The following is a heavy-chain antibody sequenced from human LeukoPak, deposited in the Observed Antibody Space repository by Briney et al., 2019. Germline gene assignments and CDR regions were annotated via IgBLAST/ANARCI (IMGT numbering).Heavy chain of an antibody. CDR1: GYTFTTNG. CDR2: ISAYNGKT. D-gene: IGHD1-26*01. CDR3: ARAGPGLRKWEYVDY. J-gene: IGHJ4*02. V-gene: IGHV1-18*01. Sequence: ASVKVSCKSSGYTFTTNGISWVRQAPGQGLEWMGWISAYNGKTNYAQKLQGRVTMTTDTSTSTAYMELRSLRSDDTAVYYCARAGPGLRKWEYVDYWGQGTLVTVSS.